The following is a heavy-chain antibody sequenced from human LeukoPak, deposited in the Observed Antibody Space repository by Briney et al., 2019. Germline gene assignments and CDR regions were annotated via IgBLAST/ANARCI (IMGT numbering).Heavy chain of an antibody. V-gene: IGHV3-30*02. D-gene: IGHD3-22*01. CDR3: AKVGLVVVIRDAFDI. CDR2: IRYDGSNK. CDR1: GFTFSSYG. J-gene: IGHJ3*02. Sequence: GGSLRLSCAASGFTFSSYGMHWVRQAPGKGLEWVAFIRYDGSNKYYADSVKGRFTISRDNSKNTLYLQMNSLRAEDTAVYYCAKVGLVVVIRDAFDIWGQGTMVTVSS.